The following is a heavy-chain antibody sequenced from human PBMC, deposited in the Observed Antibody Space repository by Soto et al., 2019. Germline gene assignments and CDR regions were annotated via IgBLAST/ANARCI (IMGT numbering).Heavy chain of an antibody. D-gene: IGHD2-15*01. J-gene: IGHJ6*02. Sequence: GGSLRLSCAASGFPFSDAWIRWVRQPPGKGLEWVGRIKSNTDGGATDYAAPVKGRFTISRDDSKNTLYLQMNSLTTADTAVDYCTTDPSCEAGYCSSGSCYCNYGMDVWGQGTTVTVSS. CDR3: TTDPSCEAGYCSSGSCYCNYGMDV. CDR1: GFPFSDAW. CDR2: IKSNTDGGAT. V-gene: IGHV3-15*01.